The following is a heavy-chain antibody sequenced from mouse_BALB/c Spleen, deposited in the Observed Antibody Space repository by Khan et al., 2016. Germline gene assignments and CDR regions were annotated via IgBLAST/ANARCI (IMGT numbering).Heavy chain of an antibody. V-gene: IGHV1-77*01. CDR1: GYTFTDYY. D-gene: IGHD2-2*01. J-gene: IGHJ2*01. CDR2: IYPGSGNT. CDR3: ARSVYYGSYFDY. Sequence: QVQLKEPGAELARPGASVKLSCKASGYTFTDYYINWVKQRTGQGLEWIGEIYPGSGNTYYNEKFKGKATLTADKSSSTAYMQLSSLTSEDSAVYFCARSVYYGSYFDYWGQGTTLTVSS.